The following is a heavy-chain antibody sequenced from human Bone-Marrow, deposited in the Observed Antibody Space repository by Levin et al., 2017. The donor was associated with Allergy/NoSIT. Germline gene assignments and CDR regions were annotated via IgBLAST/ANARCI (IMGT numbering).Heavy chain of an antibody. CDR2: IYYSGST. Sequence: SQTLSLTCNVSGGSISSYYWSWIRQPPGKGLEWIGYIYYSGSTNYNPSLKSRVTISVDTSKNQFSLKLSSVTAADTAVYYCARDRPYYYDSSGYSRDDAFDIWGQGTMVTVSS. J-gene: IGHJ3*02. CDR1: GGSISSYY. V-gene: IGHV4-59*01. D-gene: IGHD3-22*01. CDR3: ARDRPYYYDSSGYSRDDAFDI.